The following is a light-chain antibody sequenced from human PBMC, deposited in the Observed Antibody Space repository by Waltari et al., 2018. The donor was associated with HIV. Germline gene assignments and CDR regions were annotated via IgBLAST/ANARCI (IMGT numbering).Light chain of an antibody. Sequence: QSVLTQPPSVSAAPRQKVTISCSGTSSNIGNNFVSWYQQLPETAPKLLIYDNNKRPSGIPDRFSGSKSGTSATLGITGLQTGDEADYFCATWDRSLSRVIFGGGTRLTVL. V-gene: IGLV1-51*01. CDR2: DNN. CDR1: SSNIGNNF. CDR3: ATWDRSLSRVI. J-gene: IGLJ2*01.